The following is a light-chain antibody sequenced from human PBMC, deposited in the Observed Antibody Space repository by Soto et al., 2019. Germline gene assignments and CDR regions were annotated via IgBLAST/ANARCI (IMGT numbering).Light chain of an antibody. Sequence: QTVVTQEPSLTVSPGGTVTLTCAPSSGAVTSGNYPNWFQQKPGQAPRALIYSTNHKYSWTPARFSGFLLGGKAALTLSGVQAEDGADYYCLLYYGGQLGGFGGGTKLTVL. J-gene: IGLJ2*01. CDR3: LLYYGGQLGG. CDR1: SGAVTSGNY. CDR2: STN. V-gene: IGLV7-43*01.